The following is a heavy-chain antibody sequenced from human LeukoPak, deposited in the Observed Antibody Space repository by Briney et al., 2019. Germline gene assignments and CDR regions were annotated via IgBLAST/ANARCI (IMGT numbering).Heavy chain of an antibody. CDR1: GFSIGSGYY. V-gene: IGHV4-38-2*02. CDR3: ARDAYDYNTNPATRFEP. J-gene: IGHJ5*02. D-gene: IGHD5-24*01. CDR2: IHHSGNT. Sequence: SETLSLTCAVSGFSIGSGYYWSWIRQPPGKGLEWIGSIHHSGNTYNNAALKSRVTISIDSSKNHFSLKLSSMTAADTAVYYCARDAYDYNTNPATRFEPWGQGNLDTVSS.